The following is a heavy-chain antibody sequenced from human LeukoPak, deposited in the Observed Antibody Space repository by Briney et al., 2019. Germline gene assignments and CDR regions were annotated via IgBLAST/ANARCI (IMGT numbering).Heavy chain of an antibody. CDR1: GYTLTELS. V-gene: IGHV1-24*01. CDR2: FDPEDGET. CDR3: ATYSGGYPDSDY. D-gene: IGHD1-26*01. Sequence: GASVKVSCKVSGYTLTELSMHWVRQAPGKGREWMGGFDPEDGETIYAQKFQGRGTMTEQTSPDTAYMELSSLRSEDTAVYYCATYSGGYPDSDYWGQGTLVTVSS. J-gene: IGHJ4*02.